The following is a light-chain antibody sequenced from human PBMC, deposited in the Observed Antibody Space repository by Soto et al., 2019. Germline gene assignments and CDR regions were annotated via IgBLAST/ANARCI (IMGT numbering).Light chain of an antibody. CDR3: AAWDDSLNGVV. Sequence: QLVLTQPPSASGTPGQRVTIACSGSSSNIGSTTVKWYQQLPGTAPKLLIYYNNQRPSGVPDRFSGSKSGTSASLAISGLQSEDEADYYCAAWDDSLNGVVFGGGTQLTVL. CDR2: YNN. V-gene: IGLV1-44*01. CDR1: SSNIGSTT. J-gene: IGLJ3*02.